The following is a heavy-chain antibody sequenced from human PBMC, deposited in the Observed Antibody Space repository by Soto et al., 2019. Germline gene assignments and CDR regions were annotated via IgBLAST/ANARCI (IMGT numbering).Heavy chain of an antibody. J-gene: IGHJ4*02. D-gene: IGHD3-10*01. Sequence: EVQLLESGGGLVQPGGSLRLSCAASGFTFTTRAMSWVRQAPGKGLQWVSGISASGGTTYYADSVKGRLTISGDNSKNMLYLLMTSLRDDDTAVYYCTTGTQNFDYWGRGTRVTVSS. CDR3: TTGTQNFDY. V-gene: IGHV3-23*01. CDR1: GFTFTTRA. CDR2: ISASGGTT.